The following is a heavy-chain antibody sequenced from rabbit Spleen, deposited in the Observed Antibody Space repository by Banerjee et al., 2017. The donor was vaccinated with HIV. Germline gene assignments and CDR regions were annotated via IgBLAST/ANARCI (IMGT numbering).Heavy chain of an antibody. V-gene: IGHV1S40*01. CDR3: ARNYVNAFDP. Sequence: QSLEESGGDLVKPGASLSLTCTASGFSFGSNDYMRWVRQAPGKGLEWIACIDTNDGDTDYANWPKGRFTISKTSSTTVTLQMTSLTAADTATYFCARNYVNAFDPWGPGTLVIVS. CDR2: IDTNDGDT. D-gene: IGHD1-1*01. CDR1: GFSFGSNDY. J-gene: IGHJ2*01.